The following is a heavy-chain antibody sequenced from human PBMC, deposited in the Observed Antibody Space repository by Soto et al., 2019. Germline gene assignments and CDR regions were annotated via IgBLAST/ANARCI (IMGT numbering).Heavy chain of an antibody. CDR1: GGSFSGCY. D-gene: IGHD5-12*01. CDR3: ARGGRRGYSGYDPDAFDI. CDR2: INHRGST. V-gene: IGHV4-34*01. Sequence: PSETLSLTCAVYGGSFSGCYWSWIRQPPGKGLEWIGEINHRGSTNYNPSLKSRVTISVDTSKNQFSLKLSSVTAADTAVYYCARGGRRGYSGYDPDAFDIWGQGTMVTVSS. J-gene: IGHJ3*02.